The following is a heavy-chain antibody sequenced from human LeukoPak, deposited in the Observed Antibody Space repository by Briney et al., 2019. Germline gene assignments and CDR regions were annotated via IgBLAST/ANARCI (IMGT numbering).Heavy chain of an antibody. CDR1: GGSISSSSYY. Sequence: KTSETLSLTCTVSGGSISSSSYYWGWIRQPPGKGLEGIGSIYYSGSTYYNPSLKSRVTISVDTSKNQFSLKLSSVTAADTAVYYCARAIRDGYLNYFDYWGQGTLVTVSS. CDR2: IYYSGST. J-gene: IGHJ4*02. CDR3: ARAIRDGYLNYFDY. V-gene: IGHV4-39*07. D-gene: IGHD5-24*01.